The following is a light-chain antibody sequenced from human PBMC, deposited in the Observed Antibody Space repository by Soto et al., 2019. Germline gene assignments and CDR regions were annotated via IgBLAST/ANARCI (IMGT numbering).Light chain of an antibody. CDR2: EVR. CDR3: SLYTTNSTFV. V-gene: IGLV2-18*01. CDR1: SSDVGRYNR. J-gene: IGLJ1*01. Sequence: QAVVTQPPSVSGSPGQSVTISCTGASSDVGRYNRVSWYQQSPGTAPKLLIYEVRNRPSGVPDRFSGSRSANTASLTISGLQAEDEADYYCSLYTTNSTFVFGAGTKLTVL.